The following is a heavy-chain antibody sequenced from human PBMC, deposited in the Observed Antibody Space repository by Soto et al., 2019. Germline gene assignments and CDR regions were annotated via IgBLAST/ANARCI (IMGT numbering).Heavy chain of an antibody. CDR2: IYYSGST. CDR3: ARVRYGDYNFDY. CDR1: GGSISSGDYY. V-gene: IGHV4-30-4*01. J-gene: IGHJ4*02. D-gene: IGHD4-17*01. Sequence: SETLSLTCTVSGGSISSGDYYWSWIRQPPGKGLEWIGYIYYSGSTYYNPSLKSRVTISVDTSKNQFSLKLSSVTAADTAVYYCARVRYGDYNFDYWGQGTLVTVSS.